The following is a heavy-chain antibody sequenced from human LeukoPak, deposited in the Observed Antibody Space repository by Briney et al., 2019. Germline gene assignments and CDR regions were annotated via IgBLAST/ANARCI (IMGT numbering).Heavy chain of an antibody. J-gene: IGHJ5*02. CDR2: INPNTGGP. Sequence: ASVKVSCKASGYTFTGYYMHWVRQAPGQGLEWMGRINPNTGGPNYAQKFQGRVTMTRDTSISTAYMELSRLRSDDTAVYFCAREVGYSSSYYGXXDPWGQGTLVTVSS. V-gene: IGHV1-2*06. D-gene: IGHD6-13*01. CDR3: AREVGYSSSYYGXXDP. CDR1: GYTFTGYY.